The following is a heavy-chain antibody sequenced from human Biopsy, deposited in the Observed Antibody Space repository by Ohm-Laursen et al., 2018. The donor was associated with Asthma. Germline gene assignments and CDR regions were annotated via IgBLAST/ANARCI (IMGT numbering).Heavy chain of an antibody. Sequence: SLRLSCAASGFAVSRDHMFWVRQAPGKGLEWVSVIYSGGTSHTADSVRCRFTISRDYSKNTLYLQMHSLRAEDTAVYYCARGDSSNWSHYYLDYWGQGTLVTVSS. CDR2: IYSGGTS. J-gene: IGHJ4*02. CDR3: ARGDSSNWSHYYLDY. CDR1: GFAVSRDH. D-gene: IGHD3-22*01. V-gene: IGHV3-53*01.